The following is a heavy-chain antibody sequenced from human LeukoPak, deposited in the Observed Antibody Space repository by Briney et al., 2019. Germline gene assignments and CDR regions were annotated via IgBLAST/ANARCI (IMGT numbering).Heavy chain of an antibody. J-gene: IGHJ6*03. CDR3: ARGYDFWSGPLYYYYYYMDV. Sequence: SETLSLTCTVSGGSISSGGYYWSWIRQHPGKGLEWIGYIYYSGSTYYNPSLKSRVTISVDTSKNQFSLKLSSVTAADTAVYYCARGYDFWSGPLYYYYYYMDVWGKGTTVTVSS. CDR2: IYYSGST. V-gene: IGHV4-31*03. CDR1: GGSISSGGYY. D-gene: IGHD3-3*01.